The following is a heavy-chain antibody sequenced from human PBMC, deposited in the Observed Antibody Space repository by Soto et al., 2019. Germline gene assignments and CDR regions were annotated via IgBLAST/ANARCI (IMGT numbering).Heavy chain of an antibody. CDR1: GYSFTSYW. D-gene: IGHD3-10*01. Sequence: GESLKISCKGSGYSFTSYWIGWVRQMPGKGLEWMGIIYPGDSDTRYSPSFQGQVTISADKSIRTAYLQWSSLKASDTAMYYCARPGRLGSGRYYYYGMDVWGQGTTVTVSS. V-gene: IGHV5-51*01. J-gene: IGHJ6*02. CDR2: IYPGDSDT. CDR3: ARPGRLGSGRYYYYGMDV.